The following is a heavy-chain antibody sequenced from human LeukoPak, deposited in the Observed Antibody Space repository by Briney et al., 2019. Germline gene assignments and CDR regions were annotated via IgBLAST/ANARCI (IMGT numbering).Heavy chain of an antibody. CDR1: GFTFSSYA. CDR3: AKGRWSPDY. CDR2: ITDSGGDT. V-gene: IGHV3-23*01. J-gene: IGHJ4*01. Sequence: PGGSLRLSCAASGFTFSSYAMSWVRQAPGKGLEWVSAITDSGGDTYHADSVKGRFTISRDNSKNTLYKQMNGLRVEDTAVYYCAKGRWSPDYWGQGTLVTVSS. D-gene: IGHD1-1*01.